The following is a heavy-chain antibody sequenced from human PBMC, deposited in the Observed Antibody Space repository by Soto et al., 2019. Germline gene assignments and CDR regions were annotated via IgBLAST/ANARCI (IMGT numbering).Heavy chain of an antibody. J-gene: IGHJ4*02. V-gene: IGHV3-23*01. Sequence: GGSLRLSCAASGFTFSNYAMIWVRQAPGEGLECVSSIGGDGGGTTYADSMKGRFTISRDNSKNTLYLQINSLRVEDTAIYYCASDQNWGGAYWGQGTLVTVS. CDR1: GFTFSNYA. CDR2: IGGDGGGT. CDR3: ASDQNWGGAY. D-gene: IGHD7-27*01.